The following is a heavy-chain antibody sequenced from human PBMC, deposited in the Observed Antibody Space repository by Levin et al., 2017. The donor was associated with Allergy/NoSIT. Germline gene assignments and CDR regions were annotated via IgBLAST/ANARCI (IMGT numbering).Heavy chain of an antibody. CDR2: INPYSGGT. D-gene: IGHD2-2*02. V-gene: IGHV1-2*02. CDR1: GYTFTGYY. CDR3: AIDRWGIVPAAIRGWFDP. J-gene: IGHJ5*02. Sequence: ASVKVSCKASGYTFTGYYIHWVRQAPGQGFEWMGWINPYSGGTNYEQKFHGRVTMTRDTSSSTAYMELSRLRSDDTAVYFGAIDRWGIVPAAIRGWFDPWGQGTLVTVSS.